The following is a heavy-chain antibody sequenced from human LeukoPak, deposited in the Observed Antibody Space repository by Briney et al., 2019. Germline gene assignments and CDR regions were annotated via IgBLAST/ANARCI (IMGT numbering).Heavy chain of an antibody. CDR2: INAGNGNT. V-gene: IGHV1-3*01. CDR1: GYTFTSYA. CDR3: ARDRGSGWYNPSLFDY. Sequence: GASVKVSCKASGYTFTSYAMHWVRQAPGQRLEWMGWINAGNGNTKYSQKFQGRVTITRDTSASTAHMELSSLRSEDTAVYYCARDRGSGWYNPSLFDYWSQGTLVTVSS. D-gene: IGHD6-19*01. J-gene: IGHJ4*02.